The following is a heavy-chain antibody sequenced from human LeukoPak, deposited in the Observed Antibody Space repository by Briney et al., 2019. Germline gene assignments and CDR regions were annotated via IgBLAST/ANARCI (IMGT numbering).Heavy chain of an antibody. Sequence: GASVKVSCKASGYTFTGYYMHWVRQAPGQGLEWMGWINPNSGGTNYAQKFQGRVTMTRDTSISTAYMELSGLRSDDTAVYYCAREGCSSTSCYLQAFDPWGQGTLVTVSS. CDR3: AREGCSSTSCYLQAFDP. D-gene: IGHD2-2*01. V-gene: IGHV1-2*02. CDR2: INPNSGGT. J-gene: IGHJ5*02. CDR1: GYTFTGYY.